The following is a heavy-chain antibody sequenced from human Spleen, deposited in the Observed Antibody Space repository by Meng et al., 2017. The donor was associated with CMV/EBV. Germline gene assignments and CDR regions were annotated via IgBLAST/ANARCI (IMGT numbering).Heavy chain of an antibody. CDR2: PYSNGRP. CDR1: GCAISSRSCS. V-gene: IGHV4-39*01. D-gene: IGHD5-12*01. J-gene: IGHJ4*02. CDR3: ARHLVARPPDY. Sequence: CTVSGCAISSRSCSWAWLPRTPGKTLAGIGSPYSNGRPYSRPSLKRRATISVATSKNQFSLPLTSVPAADTAVYYCARHLVARPPDYWGQGTLVTVSS.